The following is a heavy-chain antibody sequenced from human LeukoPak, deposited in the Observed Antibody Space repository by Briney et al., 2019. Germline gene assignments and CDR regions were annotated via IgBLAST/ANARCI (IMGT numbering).Heavy chain of an antibody. D-gene: IGHD6-19*01. Sequence: GGSLRLSCAASGFTFSSYGMHWVRQAPGKGLEWVAVISYDGSNKYYADSVKGRFTISRDNSKNTLYLQMNSLRAEDTAVYYCAKDPTRDSSGWYEGFDYWGQGTLVTVSS. CDR2: ISYDGSNK. CDR3: AKDPTRDSSGWYEGFDY. J-gene: IGHJ4*02. V-gene: IGHV3-30*18. CDR1: GFTFSSYG.